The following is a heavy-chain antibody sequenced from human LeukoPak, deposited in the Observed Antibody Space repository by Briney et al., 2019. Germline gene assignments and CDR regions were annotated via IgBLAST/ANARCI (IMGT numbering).Heavy chain of an antibody. CDR1: GFTFSTYA. D-gene: IGHD1-14*01. V-gene: IGHV3-23*01. CDR3: AKDRNAWPINFDS. J-gene: IGHJ4*02. Sequence: GGSLRLSCAASGFTFSTYAVNWVRQAPGKGLEWVSAISSSGGTTYYADSVKGRFSISRDNSKNTLYLRMNSLRAEDTAIYYCAKDRNAWPINFDSWGQGTLVTVSA. CDR2: ISSSGGTT.